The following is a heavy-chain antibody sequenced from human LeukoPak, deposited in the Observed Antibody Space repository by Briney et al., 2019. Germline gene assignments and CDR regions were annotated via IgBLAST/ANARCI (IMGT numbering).Heavy chain of an antibody. CDR1: GYSFTYYW. V-gene: IGHV5-51*01. Sequence: GESLKISCKGSGYSFTYYWIGWVRQMPGKGLEWMGIIYPGDSGTRYSPSFQGQVTISVDKSINTAYLQWSSLKASDTAMYYCARRAAAAYVDYWGQGTLVTVSS. J-gene: IGHJ4*02. CDR2: IYPGDSGT. D-gene: IGHD6-13*01. CDR3: ARRAAAAYVDY.